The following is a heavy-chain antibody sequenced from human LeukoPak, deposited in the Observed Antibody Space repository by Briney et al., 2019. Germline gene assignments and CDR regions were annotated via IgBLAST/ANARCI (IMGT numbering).Heavy chain of an antibody. V-gene: IGHV4-34*01. CDR3: ARGSGIALDY. CDR1: GGSFIGYY. D-gene: IGHD2-15*01. Sequence: SETLSLTCAVYGGSFIGYYWSWIRQPPGKGLEWIGEINHSGSTNYNPSLKSRVTISVDTSKNQFSLKLSSVTAADTAVYYCARGSGIALDYWGQGTLVTVSS. CDR2: INHSGST. J-gene: IGHJ4*02.